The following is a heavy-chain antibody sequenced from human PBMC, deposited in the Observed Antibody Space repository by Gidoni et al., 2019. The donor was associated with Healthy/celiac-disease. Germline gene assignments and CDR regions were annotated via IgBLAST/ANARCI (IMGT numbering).Heavy chain of an antibody. CDR3: ARVGPSGYHRGAFDI. J-gene: IGHJ3*02. Sequence: EVQLVESGGGLVQPGGSLRLSCAASGFTFSSYWMSWVRQAPGKGLEWVANIQQDGSEKYYVDSVKGRVTISRDNAKNSLYLQMNSLRAEDTAVYYCARVGPSGYHRGAFDIWGQGTMVTVSS. CDR2: IQQDGSEK. CDR1: GFTFSSYW. D-gene: IGHD5-12*01. V-gene: IGHV3-7*01.